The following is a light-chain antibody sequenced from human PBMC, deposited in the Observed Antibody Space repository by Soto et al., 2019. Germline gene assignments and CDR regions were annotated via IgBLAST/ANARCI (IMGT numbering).Light chain of an antibody. Sequence: EIVLTQSPATLSLSPGERATLSCRASQSVNTFLAWYQQKPGQAPRLLISDASNRATGTPARFSGSGSGTDFTLTISSLEPEDFAVYYCQQRFNWPGLTFGGGTKVEIK. CDR2: DAS. J-gene: IGKJ4*01. CDR1: QSVNTF. V-gene: IGKV3-11*01. CDR3: QQRFNWPGLT.